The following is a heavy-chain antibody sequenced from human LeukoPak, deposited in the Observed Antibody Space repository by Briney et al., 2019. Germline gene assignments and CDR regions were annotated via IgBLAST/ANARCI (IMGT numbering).Heavy chain of an antibody. CDR3: ASRKGKGCDYDY. CDR1: EYTLTELS. CDR2: FDPEDGET. Sequence: ASVKVSCKVSEYTLTELSMHWVRQAPGKGLEWMGGFDPEDGETIYAQKFQGRVTMTEDTSTDTAYMELSSLRSEDTAVYYCASRKGKGCDYDYWGQGTLVTVSS. D-gene: IGHD5-12*01. V-gene: IGHV1-24*01. J-gene: IGHJ4*02.